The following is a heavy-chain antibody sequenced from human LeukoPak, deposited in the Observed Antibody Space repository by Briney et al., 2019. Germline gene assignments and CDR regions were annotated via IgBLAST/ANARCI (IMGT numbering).Heavy chain of an antibody. J-gene: IGHJ4*02. V-gene: IGHV3-30*18. CDR1: GFTFSSYG. CDR2: ISYDGSNK. CDR3: AKDDSRRGVSLY. Sequence: GRSLRLSCAASGFTFSSYGMHWVRQAPGKGLEWVAVISYDGSNKYYADSVKGRFTISRDNSKNTLYLQMNSLRAEDTAVYYCAKDDSRRGVSLYWGQGTLVTVSS. D-gene: IGHD3-10*01.